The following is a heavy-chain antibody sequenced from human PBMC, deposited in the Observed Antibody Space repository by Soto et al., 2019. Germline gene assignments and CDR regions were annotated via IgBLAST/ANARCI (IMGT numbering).Heavy chain of an antibody. D-gene: IGHD3-10*01. Sequence: EVQLLESGGGLVQPGGSLRLSCAASGFTFSSYSLSWVRQAPGKGLDWVSAIRGSGDNTYYADSVKGRFTISRDNTKNTLYLQMNSLRAEDTAVYYCAKSPTMVRGLMFDYWGQGALVTVSS. CDR3: AKSPTMVRGLMFDY. J-gene: IGHJ4*02. V-gene: IGHV3-23*01. CDR2: IRGSGDNT. CDR1: GFTFSSYS.